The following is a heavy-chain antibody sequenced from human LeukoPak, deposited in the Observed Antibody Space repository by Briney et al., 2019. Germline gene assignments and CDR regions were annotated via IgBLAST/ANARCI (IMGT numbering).Heavy chain of an antibody. D-gene: IGHD3-22*01. CDR1: GYTFTGYY. CDR3: ARVLAHYYDSSGYSRTFDY. Sequence: AASVKVSCKASGYTFTGYYMHWVRQAPGQGLEWMGWINPNSGGTNYAQKFQGRVTMTRDTSISTAYMELSRLRSDDPAVSYCARVLAHYYDSSGYSRTFDYWGQGTLVTVSS. V-gene: IGHV1-2*02. CDR2: INPNSGGT. J-gene: IGHJ4*02.